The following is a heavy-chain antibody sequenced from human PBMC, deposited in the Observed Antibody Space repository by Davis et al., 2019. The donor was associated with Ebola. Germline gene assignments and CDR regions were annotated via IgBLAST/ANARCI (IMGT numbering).Heavy chain of an antibody. J-gene: IGHJ4*02. V-gene: IGHV1-18*04. Sequence: ASVTVSCKSSGYTFTSYGLVWVRQAPGLGLEWMGWISGFNTNTNFAQNFQDRVTVSKDTSTNTAYMDLRSLTSDDTAIYYCARAPNYDVLTGTSSYYFDYWGQGTLVTVSS. CDR1: GYTFTSYG. D-gene: IGHD3-9*01. CDR3: ARAPNYDVLTGTSSYYFDY. CDR2: ISGFNTNT.